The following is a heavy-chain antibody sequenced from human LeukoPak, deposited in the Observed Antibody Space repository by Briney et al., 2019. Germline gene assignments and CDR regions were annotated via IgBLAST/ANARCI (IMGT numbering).Heavy chain of an antibody. V-gene: IGHV3-23*01. J-gene: IGHJ4*02. D-gene: IGHD3-3*01. Sequence: GGSLRLSCAASGFTFSSYAMSWVRQAPGKGLEWVSAISGSGGSTYYADSVKGRFTISRDNSKNTLYLQMNSLRAEDTAVYYCAKDRGYDFWSGYASGDYWGQGTLVTVSS. CDR2: ISGSGGST. CDR3: AKDRGYDFWSGYASGDY. CDR1: GFTFSSYA.